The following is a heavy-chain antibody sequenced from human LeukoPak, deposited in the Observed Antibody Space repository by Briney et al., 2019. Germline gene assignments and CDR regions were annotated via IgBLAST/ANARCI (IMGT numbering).Heavy chain of an antibody. Sequence: SETLSLTCTVSYGSITNYYWSWIRQPAGKGLEWIGRIYSSGSTNYNPSLKSRFTLSVDTSKNRFSLKLNSVTAADTAVYYCARRLRISRAFDIWGQGTMVTVSS. CDR1: YGSITNYY. CDR2: IYSSGST. V-gene: IGHV4-4*07. J-gene: IGHJ3*02. D-gene: IGHD2-15*01. CDR3: ARRLRISRAFDI.